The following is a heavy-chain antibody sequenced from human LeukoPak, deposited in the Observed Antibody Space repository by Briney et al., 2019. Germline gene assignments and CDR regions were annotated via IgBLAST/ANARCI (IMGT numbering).Heavy chain of an antibody. J-gene: IGHJ4*02. Sequence: SQTLSLTCAISGDSVSSQNAAWHWIRQSPSRGLEWLGRTYFRSKWYSDYAVSLKGRISINPETSKKQFSLQLTSVTPDDSAVYYCARAGVNGAFDSWGQGSLVAVSS. CDR3: ARAGVNGAFDS. CDR2: TYFRSKWYS. CDR1: GDSVSSQNAA. D-gene: IGHD2-8*01. V-gene: IGHV6-1*01.